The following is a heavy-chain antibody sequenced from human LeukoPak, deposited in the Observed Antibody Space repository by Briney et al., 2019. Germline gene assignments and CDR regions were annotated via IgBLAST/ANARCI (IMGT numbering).Heavy chain of an antibody. J-gene: IGHJ4*02. CDR2: INHGGST. D-gene: IGHD3-10*01. CDR3: ARGRSVVRGVRAYYYFDY. CDR1: GGSFSGYY. V-gene: IGHV4-34*01. Sequence: SETLSLTCAVYGGSFSGYYWSWIRQPPGKGLEWIGEINHGGSTNYNPSLKSRVTISVDTSKNQFSLKLSSVTAADTAVYYCARGRSVVRGVRAYYYFDYWGQGTLVTVSS.